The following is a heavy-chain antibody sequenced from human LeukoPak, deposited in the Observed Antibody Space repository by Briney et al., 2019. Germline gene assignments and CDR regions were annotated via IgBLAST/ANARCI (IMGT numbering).Heavy chain of an antibody. D-gene: IGHD3/OR15-3a*01. Sequence: SETLSLTCTVSGGSISSSDYYWGWIRQPPGKGLEWIGSIYYSGSTYYNPSLKSRVTISVDTSKNQFSLKLSSVTAADTAVYYCARQTGSGLFILPGGQGTLVTVSS. CDR3: ARQTGSGLFILP. J-gene: IGHJ4*02. CDR1: GGSISSSDYY. V-gene: IGHV4-39*01. CDR2: IYYSGST.